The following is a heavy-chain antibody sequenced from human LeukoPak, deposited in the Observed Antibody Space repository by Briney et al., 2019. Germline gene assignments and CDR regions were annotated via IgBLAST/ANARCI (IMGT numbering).Heavy chain of an antibody. CDR2: IYYSGST. J-gene: IGHJ4*02. V-gene: IGHV4-59*11. Sequence: SETLSRKCTVSSGFISSHYWIWLRQPPGKGREWIGYIYYSGSTNYNPSLKSRVTISVNTSKNQLSLKLSSVTAADTAVYYCAAGDWTTWNFDYWGQGTLVTVSS. D-gene: IGHD3/OR15-3a*01. CDR1: SGFISSHY. CDR3: AAGDWTTWNFDY.